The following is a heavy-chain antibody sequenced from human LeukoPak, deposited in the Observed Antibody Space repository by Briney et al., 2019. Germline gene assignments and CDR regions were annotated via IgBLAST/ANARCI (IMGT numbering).Heavy chain of an antibody. CDR1: GASISTYY. CDR3: ARHYYSDPFDY. J-gene: IGHJ4*02. V-gene: IGHV4-59*01. Sequence: SETLSLTCTVSGASISTYYWSWIRQPPGKGLEWIGYIDYSGSTNYNPSLKSRVTISVDTSKNQFSLKLSSVTAADTAVYHCARHYYSDPFDYWGQGTLVTVPS. CDR2: IDYSGST. D-gene: IGHD4-17*01.